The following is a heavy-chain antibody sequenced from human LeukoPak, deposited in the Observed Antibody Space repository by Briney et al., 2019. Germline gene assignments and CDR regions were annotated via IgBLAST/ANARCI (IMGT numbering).Heavy chain of an antibody. D-gene: IGHD3-22*01. CDR1: GDSITNSNSY. V-gene: IGHV4-39*07. CDR3: ARRPYHFDTIGPI. J-gene: IGHJ3*02. Sequence: SETLSLTCTVSGDSITNSNSYWVWIRQAPGKGLEWIGSVYYSGVTQYNPSLKSRVTASADTSKSQFSLRVNSVTAADTAVYFCARRPYHFDTIGPIWGRGTMVTVSP. CDR2: VYYSGVT.